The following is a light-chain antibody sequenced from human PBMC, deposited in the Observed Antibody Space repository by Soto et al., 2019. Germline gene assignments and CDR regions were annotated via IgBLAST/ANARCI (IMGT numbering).Light chain of an antibody. J-gene: IGKJ1*01. CDR3: QQYGRSPRT. V-gene: IGKV3-20*01. Sequence: EIVLTQSPVTLSFSPLERATLSCIASQSVSSSYLAWYQQKPGQAPRLLIYGASSRATGIPDRFSGSGSGTDFTLTISRLEPEDFAVYYCQQYGRSPRTFGQGTKVDLK. CDR1: QSVSSSY. CDR2: GAS.